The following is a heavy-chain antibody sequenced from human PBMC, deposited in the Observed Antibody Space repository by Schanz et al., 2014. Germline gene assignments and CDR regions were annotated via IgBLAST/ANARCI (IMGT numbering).Heavy chain of an antibody. J-gene: IGHJ2*01. D-gene: IGHD5-18*01. CDR3: GRAVTGMAGWYFEL. CDR2: ISNNGDST. V-gene: IGHV3-64D*06. Sequence: EVQLVESGGDLVQPGGSLRLSCSASGFTFSTFAMHWVRQAPGKGLEYISAISNNGDSTYYADSVKGRFTISRDNSKNTLFLQMSSLRVDDMAVYYCGRAVTGMAGWYFELWGRGTLVTVSS. CDR1: GFTFSTFA.